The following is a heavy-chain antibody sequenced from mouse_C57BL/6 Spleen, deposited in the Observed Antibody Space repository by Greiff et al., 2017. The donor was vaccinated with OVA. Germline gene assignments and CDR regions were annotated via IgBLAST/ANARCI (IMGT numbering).Heavy chain of an antibody. CDR1: GFTFSSYG. CDR3: ARHYYGSSYGWYFDV. J-gene: IGHJ1*03. CDR2: ISSGGSYT. V-gene: IGHV5-6*02. Sequence: DVKLVESGGDLVKPGGSLKLSCAASGFTFSSYGMSWVRQTPDKRLEWVATISSGGSYTYYPDSVQGRFTISRDNAKNTLYLQMSSLKCEDTAMYYCARHYYGSSYGWYFDVWGTGTTVTVSS. D-gene: IGHD1-1*01.